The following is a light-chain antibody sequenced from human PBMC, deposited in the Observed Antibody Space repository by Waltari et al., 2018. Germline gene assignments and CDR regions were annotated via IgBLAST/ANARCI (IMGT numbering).Light chain of an antibody. CDR2: ANS. J-gene: IGLJ2*01. Sequence: WYQRLPGSAHKLLICANSNPPAWGPDRVSCSKSGTSASLAIPGLHADDEADYYCQSYDNSLSVVFGRGTKPTVL. V-gene: IGLV1-40*01. CDR3: QSYDNSLSVV.